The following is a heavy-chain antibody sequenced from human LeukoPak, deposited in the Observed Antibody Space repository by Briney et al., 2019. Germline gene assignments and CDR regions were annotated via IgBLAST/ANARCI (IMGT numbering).Heavy chain of an antibody. Sequence: PGGSLRLSCAASGFTFSSYSMNWVRQAPGKGLEWVSSISSSSSYIYYADSVKGRFTISRDNAKNSLYLQMNSLRAEDTAVYYCASDRDGSGSYYNPYYYYYYYMDVWGKGTTVTVSS. V-gene: IGHV3-21*01. CDR3: ASDRDGSGSYYNPYYYYYYYMDV. CDR1: GFTFSSYS. D-gene: IGHD3-10*01. CDR2: ISSSSSYI. J-gene: IGHJ6*03.